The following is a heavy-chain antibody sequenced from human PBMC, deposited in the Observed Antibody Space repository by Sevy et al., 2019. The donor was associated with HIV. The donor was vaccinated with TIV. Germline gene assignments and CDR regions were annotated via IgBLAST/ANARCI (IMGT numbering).Heavy chain of an antibody. CDR3: ARQWTAMGTPYYFDY. Sequence: SETLSLTCTVSGGSISSSSHYWGWIRQPPGKGLEWIGSIYYSGSTYYNPSLKSRVTISVDTSKNQFSLKLSSVTAADTAVYYCARQWTAMGTPYYFDYWGQGTLVTVSS. D-gene: IGHD5-18*01. V-gene: IGHV4-39*01. CDR1: GGSISSSSHY. CDR2: IYYSGST. J-gene: IGHJ4*02.